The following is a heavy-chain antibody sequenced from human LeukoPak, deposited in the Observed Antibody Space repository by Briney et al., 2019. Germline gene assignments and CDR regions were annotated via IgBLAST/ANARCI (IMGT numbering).Heavy chain of an antibody. J-gene: IGHJ6*02. CDR3: ARVKVSLPYYDSSGEVDYGMDV. V-gene: IGHV1-69*04. CDR1: GGTFSSYA. CDR2: IIPILGVA. D-gene: IGHD3-22*01. Sequence: ASVKVSCKASGGTFSSYAISWVRQPPGQGLEWMGRIIPILGVANYAQKFQGRVTITADKSTSTAYMELSSLRSEDTAVYCCARVKVSLPYYDSSGEVDYGMDVWGQGTTVTVSS.